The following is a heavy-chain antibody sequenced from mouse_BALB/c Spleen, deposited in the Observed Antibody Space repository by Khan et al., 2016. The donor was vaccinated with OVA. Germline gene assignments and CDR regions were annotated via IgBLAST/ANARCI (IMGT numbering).Heavy chain of an antibody. CDR3: ARPPYFSYAMDN. J-gene: IGHJ4*01. CDR1: GHTFINYG. V-gene: IGHV9-3-1*01. D-gene: IGHD2-10*01. CDR2: INTYTGEP. Sequence: QVQLQQSGPELKKPGETVKISCKASGHTFINYGMNWVKQPPGKGLKWMGWINTYTGEPTYADDFNGRFAFSLETSASTAYLQINNLKNEDTATYFCARPPYFSYAMDNGGQGTSVTVSS.